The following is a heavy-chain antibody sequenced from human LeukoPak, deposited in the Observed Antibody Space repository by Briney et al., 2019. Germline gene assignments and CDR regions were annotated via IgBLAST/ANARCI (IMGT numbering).Heavy chain of an antibody. CDR1: CYTFTSYG. CDR2: ISAYNGNT. V-gene: IGHV1-18*01. J-gene: IGHJ6*02. D-gene: IGHD2-2*01. Sequence: ASVKVSCKASCYTFTSYGISWVRQAPGQGLEWMGWISAYNGNTNYAQKLQGRVTMTTDTSTSTAYMELRSLRSDDTAVYYCARGCSSTSCFDYYYYGMDVWGQGTTVTVSS. CDR3: ARGCSSTSCFDYYYYGMDV.